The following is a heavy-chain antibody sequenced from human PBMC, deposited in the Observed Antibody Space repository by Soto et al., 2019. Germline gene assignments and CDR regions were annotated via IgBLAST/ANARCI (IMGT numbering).Heavy chain of an antibody. CDR3: ARVVVREVTTLFGLTMNNWFDP. CDR1: GGSISSSSYY. J-gene: IGHJ5*02. Sequence: SETLSLTCTVSGGSISSSSYYWGWIRQPPGKGLEWIGSIYYSGSTYYNPSLKSRVTISVDTSKNQFSLKLSSVTAADTAVYYCARVVVREVTTLFGLTMNNWFDPWGQGTLVTVSS. V-gene: IGHV4-39*01. CDR2: IYYSGST. D-gene: IGHD4-17*01.